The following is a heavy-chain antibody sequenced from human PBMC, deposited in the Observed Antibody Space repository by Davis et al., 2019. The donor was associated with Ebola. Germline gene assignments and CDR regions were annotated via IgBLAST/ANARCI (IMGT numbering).Heavy chain of an antibody. CDR1: GGSMSSSSYY. CDR2: LYYGVNT. Sequence: MPSETLSLTCTVSGGSMSSSSYYWGWIRQPPGKGLEWMGGLYYGVNTHYNPSLKGRVTVSVDTSKNQFSLKLRSVTAADTAVYYCARVEDSGYSTWGQGTLVIVSS. D-gene: IGHD3-22*01. CDR3: ARVEDSGYST. J-gene: IGHJ5*02. V-gene: IGHV4-39*01.